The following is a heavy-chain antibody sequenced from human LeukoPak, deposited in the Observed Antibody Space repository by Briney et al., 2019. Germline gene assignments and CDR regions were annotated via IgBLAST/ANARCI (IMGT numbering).Heavy chain of an antibody. D-gene: IGHD3-10*01. CDR1: GGSFSGYY. V-gene: IGHV4-34*01. J-gene: IGHJ4*02. Sequence: PSETLSLTCAVYGGSFSGYYWSWIRQPPGKGLEWIGEINHSGSTNYNPSLKSRVTISVDTSKNQFSLKLSSVTAADTAVYYCARAHLSYGSGGDFDFWGQGTLVTVSS. CDR2: INHSGST. CDR3: ARAHLSYGSGGDFDF.